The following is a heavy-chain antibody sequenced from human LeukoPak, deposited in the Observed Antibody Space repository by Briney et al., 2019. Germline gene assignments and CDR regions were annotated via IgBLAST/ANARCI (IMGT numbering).Heavy chain of an antibody. V-gene: IGHV4-38-2*02. CDR2: INHSGST. Sequence: SETLSLTCTVSGYSISSGYYWGWIRQPPGKGLEWIGEINHSGSTNYNPSLKSRVTISVDTSKNQFSLKLSSVTAADTAVYYCARLGAYGSGSYYYYYYYYMDVWGKGTTVTISS. CDR3: ARLGAYGSGSYYYYYYYYMDV. J-gene: IGHJ6*03. CDR1: GYSISSGYY. D-gene: IGHD3-10*01.